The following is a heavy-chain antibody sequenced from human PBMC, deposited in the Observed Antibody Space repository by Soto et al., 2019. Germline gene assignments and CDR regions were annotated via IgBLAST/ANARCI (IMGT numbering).Heavy chain of an antibody. J-gene: IGHJ6*02. D-gene: IGHD6-6*01. CDR1: GGSFSGYY. V-gene: IGHV4-34*01. Sequence: SETLSLTCTIYGGSFSGYYWTWIRQPPGKGLEWIGEINHSGTTNYSPSLKRRVSISVDTSKDKFSLNLSSVTAADTAVYYCASGKARTARPSLRYYYYGLDVWGQGTTVTVSS. CDR2: INHSGTT. CDR3: ASGKARTARPSLRYYYYGLDV.